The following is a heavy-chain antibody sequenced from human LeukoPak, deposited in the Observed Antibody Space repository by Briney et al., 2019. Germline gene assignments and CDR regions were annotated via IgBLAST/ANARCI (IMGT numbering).Heavy chain of an antibody. D-gene: IGHD3-3*01. Sequence: PGGSLRLSCSASGFTFSSYGMHWVRQAPGKGLVWVAFIRYDGSDKYYAESVKGRFTISRDNSKNTLYLQMSSLRAEDTAVYYCAKFSSVYYDFWSGYSTNHYFDYWGQGTLVTVSS. V-gene: IGHV3-30*02. CDR2: IRYDGSDK. CDR1: GFTFSSYG. CDR3: AKFSSVYYDFWSGYSTNHYFDY. J-gene: IGHJ4*02.